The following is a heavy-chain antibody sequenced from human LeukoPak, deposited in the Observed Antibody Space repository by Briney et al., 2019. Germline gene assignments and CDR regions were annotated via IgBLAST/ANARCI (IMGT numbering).Heavy chain of an antibody. Sequence: GGSLRLSCVGSGFTLSSFWMSWVRQVPGKGLEWVANIKQDGSEKYYVDSVKGRFTISRDNAQNSLYLQMNSLRAEDTAVYYCARDSRINWGLDRLHYVWGSYRHGTYYFDYWGQGTLVTVSS. CDR3: ARDSRINWGLDRLHYVWGSYRHGTYYFDY. CDR2: IKQDGSEK. V-gene: IGHV3-7*01. J-gene: IGHJ4*02. D-gene: IGHD3-16*02. CDR1: GFTLSSFW.